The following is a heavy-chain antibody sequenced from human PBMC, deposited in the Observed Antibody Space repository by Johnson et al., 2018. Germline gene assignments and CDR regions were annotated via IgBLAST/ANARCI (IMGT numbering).Heavy chain of an antibody. Sequence: QVQLVESGGGLVQPGGSLRLSCAASGFTFSDYYMSWIRQAPGKGPEWLSYITSANPIYYADSVKGRFTISRDHAESSLYLQMNTLSAEDTAVYYCARGYYHYMDGWGKGTTVNVSS. CDR2: ITSANPI. J-gene: IGHJ6*03. CDR1: GFTFSDYY. V-gene: IGHV3-11*04. CDR3: ARGYYHYMDG.